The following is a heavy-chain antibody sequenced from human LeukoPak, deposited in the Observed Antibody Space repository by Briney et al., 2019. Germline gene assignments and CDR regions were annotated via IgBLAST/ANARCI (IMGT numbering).Heavy chain of an antibody. J-gene: IGHJ4*02. D-gene: IGHD3-3*02. Sequence: KPSETLSLTCTVSGGSISSYYWSWIRQPAGKGLEWIGRIHSSGSTNYNPSLKSRVTISVDTSKNQFSLKLSSVTAADTAVYYCASTRIRSHRCFDYWGQGTLVTVSS. CDR1: GGSISSYY. V-gene: IGHV4-4*07. CDR2: IHSSGST. CDR3: ASTRIRSHRCFDY.